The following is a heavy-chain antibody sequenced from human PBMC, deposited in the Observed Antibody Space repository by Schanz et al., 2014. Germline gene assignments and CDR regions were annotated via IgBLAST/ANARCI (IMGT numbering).Heavy chain of an antibody. V-gene: IGHV1-69*02. CDR2: VIPILGVT. CDR1: GGTFSSDT. CDR3: ARGRGFYDY. D-gene: IGHD3-10*01. Sequence: QVHLVQSGAEVKKPGSSVKVSCKASGGTFSSDTFSWVRQAPGQGLEWMGRVIPILGVTHYAQKFQGRVTITADKSTTTAYMELNSLTSEDTAVHYCARGRGFYDYWGQGTLVTVSS. J-gene: IGHJ4*02.